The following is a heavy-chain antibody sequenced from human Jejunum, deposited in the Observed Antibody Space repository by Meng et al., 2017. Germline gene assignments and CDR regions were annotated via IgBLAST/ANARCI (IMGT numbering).Heavy chain of an antibody. Sequence: QVRLVQFGAGVKKPWASVKVSCKASGYTFTTYYMHWVRQAPGQGLEWMGIINPSGGATSYAQKFQGRVTLTRDTSTSTVYMELSSLRSEDTAVYYCARRAYYYDSSGYEFMHYFDYWGQGTLVTVSS. D-gene: IGHD3-22*01. J-gene: IGHJ4*02. CDR3: ARRAYYYDSSGYEFMHYFDY. CDR1: GYTFTTYY. CDR2: INPSGGAT. V-gene: IGHV1-46*01.